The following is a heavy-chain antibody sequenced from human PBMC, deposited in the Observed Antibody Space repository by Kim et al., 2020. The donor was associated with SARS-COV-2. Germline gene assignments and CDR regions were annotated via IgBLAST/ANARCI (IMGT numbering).Heavy chain of an antibody. V-gene: IGHV3-73*01. CDR2: IRSKDANYAT. Sequence: GGSLRLSCAASGLTFSGSLVHWVRQASGKGLEWVGRIRSKDANYATDHPASVKGRFTILRDDSVNTAYLQLNNLTTEDTALYYCTTIRLMNRGVLNQDWG. CDR1: GLTFSGSL. J-gene: IGHJ1*01. D-gene: IGHD3-10*01. CDR3: TTIRLMNRGVLNQD.